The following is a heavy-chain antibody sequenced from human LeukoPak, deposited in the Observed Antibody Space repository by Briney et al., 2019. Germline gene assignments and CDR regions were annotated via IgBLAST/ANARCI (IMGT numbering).Heavy chain of an antibody. CDR1: GFTFSNYE. CDR3: ARARIAAPLLDY. J-gene: IGHJ4*02. D-gene: IGHD6-13*01. CDR2: ISDHGKSR. Sequence: GGSLRLSCAAPGFTFSNYEMNWVRQTPGKGLEWVSYISDHGKSRNYVDSVKGRFTISRGNAKNSLYLQMNSLRVEDTAVYFCARARIAAPLLDYWGQGTLVTVSS. V-gene: IGHV3-48*03.